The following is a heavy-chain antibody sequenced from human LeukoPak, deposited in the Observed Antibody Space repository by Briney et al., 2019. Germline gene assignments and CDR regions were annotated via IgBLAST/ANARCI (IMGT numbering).Heavy chain of an antibody. CDR1: GGSFSSGSYY. J-gene: IGHJ4*02. CDR3: ARDQAYGGNSVDY. CDR2: IYTSGST. D-gene: IGHD4-23*01. V-gene: IGHV4-61*02. Sequence: SETLSLTCTVSGGSFSSGSYYWSWIRQPAGKGLEWIGRIYTSGSTNYNPSLKSRVTISVNTSKNQFSLKLSSVTAADTAVYYCARDQAYGGNSVDYWGQGTLVTVSS.